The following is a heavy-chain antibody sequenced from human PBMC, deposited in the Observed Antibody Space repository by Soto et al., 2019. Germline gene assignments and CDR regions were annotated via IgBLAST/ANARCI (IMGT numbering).Heavy chain of an antibody. Sequence: SQTLSLTCDISGDSFSSKIATWSWIRQSPSRGLEWLGRTYYRSKWYNDYAVSVKGRIVINSDTSKNQFSLQLNSVTPEDTAVYYCARDGSGFHWYFDLWGRGTPVTVS. CDR3: ARDGSGFHWYFDL. D-gene: IGHD5-12*01. V-gene: IGHV6-1*01. CDR2: TYYRSKWYN. J-gene: IGHJ2*01. CDR1: GDSFSSKIAT.